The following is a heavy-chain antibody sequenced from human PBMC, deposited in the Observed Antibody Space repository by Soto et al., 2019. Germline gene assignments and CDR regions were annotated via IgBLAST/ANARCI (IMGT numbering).Heavy chain of an antibody. CDR3: ATVSTRFLEWKPKGGYYYGMDV. V-gene: IGHV1-24*01. J-gene: IGHJ6*02. CDR1: GYTLTELS. Sequence: GASVKVSCKVSGYTLTELSMHWVRQAPGKGLEWMGGFDPEDGETIYAQKFQGRVTMTEDTSTDTAYMELSSLRSEDTAVYYCATVSTRFLEWKPKGGYYYGMDVWGQGTTVTVSS. D-gene: IGHD3-3*01. CDR2: FDPEDGET.